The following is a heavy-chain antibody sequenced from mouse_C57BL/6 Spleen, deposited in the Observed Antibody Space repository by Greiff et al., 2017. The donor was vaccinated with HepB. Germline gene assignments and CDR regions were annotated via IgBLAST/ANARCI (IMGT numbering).Heavy chain of an antibody. CDR1: GYSFTSYY. Sequence: QVQLQQSGPELVKPGASVKISCKASGYSFTSYYIHWVKQRPGQGLEWIGWIYPGSGNTKYNEKFKGKATLTADTSSSTAYMQLSSLTSEDSAVYYCARTTVVEDYAMDYWGQGTSVTVSS. V-gene: IGHV1-66*01. J-gene: IGHJ4*01. CDR2: IYPGSGNT. D-gene: IGHD1-1*01. CDR3: ARTTVVEDYAMDY.